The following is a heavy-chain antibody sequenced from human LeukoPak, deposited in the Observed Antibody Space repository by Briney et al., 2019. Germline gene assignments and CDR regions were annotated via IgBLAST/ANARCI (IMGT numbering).Heavy chain of an antibody. Sequence: SETLSLTCTVSGGSTRGHYWSWIRQPAGKGLEWIGRIHSSGSTNYNPSLKSRVTMSVDTSKKQFSLKVSSVTAADTAVYNCARDSGSQNYWGQGTLVTVSS. J-gene: IGHJ4*02. CDR2: IHSSGST. CDR3: ARDSGSQNY. CDR1: GGSTRGHY. D-gene: IGHD1-26*01. V-gene: IGHV4-4*07.